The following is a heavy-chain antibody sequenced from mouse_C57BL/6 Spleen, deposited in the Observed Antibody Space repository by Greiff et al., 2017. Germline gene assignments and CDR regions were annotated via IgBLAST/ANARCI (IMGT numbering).Heavy chain of an antibody. J-gene: IGHJ3*01. CDR1: GFNIKDDY. V-gene: IGHV14-4*01. CDR2: IDPENGDT. CDR3: TPPHYYGTGFAY. D-gene: IGHD1-1*01. Sequence: VQLQQSGAELVRPGASVKLSCTASGFNIKDDYMHWVKQRPEQGLEWIGWIDPENGDTEYASKFQGKATITADTSSNTAYLQLSSLTSEDTAVYYCTPPHYYGTGFAYWAKGLWSLSLQ.